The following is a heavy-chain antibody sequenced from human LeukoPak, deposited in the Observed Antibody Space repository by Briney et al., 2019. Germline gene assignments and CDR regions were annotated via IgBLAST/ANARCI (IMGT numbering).Heavy chain of an antibody. CDR1: GYTLTSYG. CDR2: ISAYNGNT. J-gene: IGHJ4*02. V-gene: IGHV1-18*01. D-gene: IGHD3-22*01. CDR3: ASTELYYDSSGYSPIDFDY. Sequence: ASVKVSCKASGYTLTSYGISWVRQAPGQGLEWMGWISAYNGNTNYAQKLQGRVTMTTDTSTSTAYMELRSLGSDDTAVYYCASTELYYDSSGYSPIDFDYWGQGTLVTVSS.